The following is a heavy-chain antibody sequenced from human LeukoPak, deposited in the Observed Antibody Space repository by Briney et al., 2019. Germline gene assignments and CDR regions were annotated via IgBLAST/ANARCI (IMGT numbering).Heavy chain of an antibody. CDR3: AVFSGYDLDYLDY. D-gene: IGHD5-12*01. CDR1: GFTFNIYS. V-gene: IGHV3-21*04. J-gene: IGHJ4*02. CDR2: ISSSGSSI. Sequence: GGSLRLSCAASGFTFNIYSMNWVRQAPGKGLEWVSSISSSGSSIYYADSVKGRFTISRDTSKNTVYLQMNSLRAEDTAVYYCAVFSGYDLDYLDYWGQGTLVTVSS.